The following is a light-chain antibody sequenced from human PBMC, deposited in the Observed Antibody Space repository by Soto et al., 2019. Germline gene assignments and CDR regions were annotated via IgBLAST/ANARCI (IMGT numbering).Light chain of an antibody. CDR2: LGS. CDR3: MQALQTPWT. CDR1: QSLLQSNGYNY. Sequence: DIVMTQSPLSLPVTPGEPASISCRSSQSLLQSNGYNYLDWYLQKPGQSPQLLIYLGSNRASGVNDRFSGSGSGTDFTLKISRVEAEDVGVYYCMQALQTPWTFGKGTKV. V-gene: IGKV2-28*01. J-gene: IGKJ1*01.